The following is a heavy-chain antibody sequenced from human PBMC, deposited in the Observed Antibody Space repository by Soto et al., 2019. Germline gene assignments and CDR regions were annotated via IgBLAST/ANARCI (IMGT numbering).Heavy chain of an antibody. D-gene: IGHD6-13*01. CDR3: ARGGIAAAGLNWFDP. V-gene: IGHV4-4*02. CDR1: GGSISSSNL. Sequence: PSETLSLTCAVSGGSISSSNLWSWVRQPPGKGLEWIGEIYHSGSTNYNPSLKSRVTISVDKSKNQFSLKLSSVTAADTAVYYCARGGIAAAGLNWFDPWGQGTLVTVSS. J-gene: IGHJ5*02. CDR2: IYHSGST.